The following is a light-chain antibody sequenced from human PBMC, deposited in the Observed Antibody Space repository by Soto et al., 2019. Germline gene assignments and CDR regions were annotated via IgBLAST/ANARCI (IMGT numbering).Light chain of an antibody. CDR1: QSVSSY. V-gene: IGKV3-11*01. CDR2: DAS. CDR3: QQRSNWPLT. Sequence: EIVLPQSPATLSLSPGEGATLSCRASQSVSSYLAWYQQKPGQAPRLLIYDASNRATGIPARFSGSGSGTDLTLTISRLEPEDFAVYYCQQRSNWPLTFGEGTKVDIK. J-gene: IGKJ4*01.